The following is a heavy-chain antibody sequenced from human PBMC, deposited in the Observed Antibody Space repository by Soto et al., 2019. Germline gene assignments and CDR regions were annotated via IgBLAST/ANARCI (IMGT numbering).Heavy chain of an antibody. Sequence: PSETLSLTCTVSGVSIISGGYYWILIRQHPGKGLEWIGYIYYSGSTYYNPSLKSRVTISVDTSKNQFSLKLSSVTAADTAVYYCARDHRRTPFDFWGQGTLVTVSS. CDR3: ARDHRRTPFDF. J-gene: IGHJ4*02. CDR2: IYYSGST. V-gene: IGHV4-31*03. CDR1: GVSIISGGYY.